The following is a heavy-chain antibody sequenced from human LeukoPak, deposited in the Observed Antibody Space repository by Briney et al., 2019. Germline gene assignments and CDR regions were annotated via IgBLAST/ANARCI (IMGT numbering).Heavy chain of an antibody. CDR1: GGSISSYY. J-gene: IGHJ5*02. Sequence: PSETLSLTCNVSGGSISSYYWSWIRQPPGKGLEWIGYIYYSGSTNYNPSLKRRVTISVDTSKNQFSLKRSSVTAADTAVYYCASLHGYGSGRPWGQGTLVTVSS. V-gene: IGHV4-59*08. CDR3: ASLHGYGSGRP. CDR2: IYYSGST. D-gene: IGHD3-10*01.